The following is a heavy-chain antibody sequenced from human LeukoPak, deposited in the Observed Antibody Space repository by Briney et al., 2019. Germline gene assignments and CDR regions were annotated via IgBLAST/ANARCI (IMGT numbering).Heavy chain of an antibody. V-gene: IGHV3-30*01. CDR2: VSSHGNDG. Sequence: GRSLRLSCAVSEITFSHFAMHWVRQAPGKGLEWVAVVSSHGNDGYYADSVKGRFTISRDNSKNTLYLQIDSLRAEDTAIYYCTRDAYNFNDFDYWGQGTLVTVSS. CDR3: TRDAYNFNDFDY. D-gene: IGHD5-24*01. CDR1: EITFSHFA. J-gene: IGHJ4*02.